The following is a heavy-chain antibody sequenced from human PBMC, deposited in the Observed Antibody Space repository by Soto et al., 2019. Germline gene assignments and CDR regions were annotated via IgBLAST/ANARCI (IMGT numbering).Heavy chain of an antibody. Sequence: GASLRLSCAASGFTFSSYSMNWVRQAPGRGLEWVSYISSSSSTIYYADSVKGRFTISRDNAKNSLYLQMNSLRDEDTAVYDCARGEISRPYYYGMDVGGQGTTVTVSS. V-gene: IGHV3-48*02. CDR3: ARGEISRPYYYGMDV. CDR2: ISSSSSTI. CDR1: GFTFSSYS. J-gene: IGHJ6*02.